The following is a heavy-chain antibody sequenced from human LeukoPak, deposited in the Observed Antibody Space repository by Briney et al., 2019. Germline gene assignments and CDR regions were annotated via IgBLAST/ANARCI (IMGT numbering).Heavy chain of an antibody. Sequence: SETLSLTCTVSGGSIRSSNYYWGWIRQPPGKGLEWIGSIYDSGSTYYNPSLKSRVTISVDTSKNQFSLKLNSVTAADTAVYYCARGLSAIVYWGQGTLVTVSS. V-gene: IGHV4-39*01. CDR3: ARGLSAIVY. CDR1: GGSIRSSNYY. J-gene: IGHJ4*02. D-gene: IGHD2-15*01. CDR2: IYDSGST.